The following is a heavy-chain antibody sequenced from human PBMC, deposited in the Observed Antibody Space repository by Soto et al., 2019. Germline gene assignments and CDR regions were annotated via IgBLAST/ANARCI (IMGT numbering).Heavy chain of an antibody. CDR3: AREPGPFFWSGYSYGMDV. Sequence: SETLSLTCAVYGGSFSGYYWSWIRQPPGKGLEWIGEINHSGSTNYSPSLKSRVTISVDTSKNQFSLKLSSVTAADTAVYYCAREPGPFFWSGYSYGMDVWGQGTTVTVSS. CDR2: INHSGST. J-gene: IGHJ6*02. V-gene: IGHV4-34*01. CDR1: GGSFSGYY. D-gene: IGHD3-3*01.